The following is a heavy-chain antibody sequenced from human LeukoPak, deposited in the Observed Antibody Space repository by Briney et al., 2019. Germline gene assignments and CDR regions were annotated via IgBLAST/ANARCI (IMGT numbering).Heavy chain of an antibody. CDR1: GGSISSYY. J-gene: IGHJ4*02. D-gene: IGHD6-13*01. CDR3: ARGGGIAADY. Sequence: SETLSLTCTVSGGSISSYYWSWIRQPPGKGLEWIGYIYYSGSTKYNPSLKSRVTISVDTSKNQFSLKLSSVTAADTAVYYCARGGGIAADYWGQGTLVTVSS. V-gene: IGHV4-59*01. CDR2: IYYSGST.